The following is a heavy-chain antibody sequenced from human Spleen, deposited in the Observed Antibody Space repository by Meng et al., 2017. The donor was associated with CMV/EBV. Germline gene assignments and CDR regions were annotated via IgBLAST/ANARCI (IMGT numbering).Heavy chain of an antibody. CDR1: GFTFSSYA. V-gene: IGHV3-23*01. Sequence: GESLKISCAASGFTFSSYAMSWVRQAPGKGLEWVSAISGSGGSTYYADSVKGRFTISRDNSKNTLYLQMNSLRAEDTAVYYCARGASGNYYAGYWGQGTLVTVSS. D-gene: IGHD1-26*01. J-gene: IGHJ4*02. CDR3: ARGASGNYYAGY. CDR2: ISGSGGST.